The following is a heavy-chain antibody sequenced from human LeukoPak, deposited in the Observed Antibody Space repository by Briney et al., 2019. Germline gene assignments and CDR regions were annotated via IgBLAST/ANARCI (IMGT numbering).Heavy chain of an antibody. CDR3: ARDRYYYDSSGSRFDY. CDR2: IYYSGST. CDR1: GGSISSYY. D-gene: IGHD3-22*01. Sequence: SETLSLTCTVSGGSISSYYWSWIRQPPGKGLEWIAYIYYSGSTNYNPSLKSRVTMSVDTSKNQFSLKLSSVTAADTAVYYCARDRYYYDSSGSRFDYWGQGTLVTVSS. J-gene: IGHJ4*02. V-gene: IGHV4-59*12.